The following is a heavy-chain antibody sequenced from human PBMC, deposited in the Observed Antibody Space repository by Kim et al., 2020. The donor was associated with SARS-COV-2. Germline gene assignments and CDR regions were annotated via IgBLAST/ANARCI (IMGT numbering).Heavy chain of an antibody. CDR3: ARKYYGLDV. CDR1: GGSISSGANY. V-gene: IGHV4-31*03. Sequence: SETLSLTCTVSGGSISSGANYWSWIRQHPGKGLEWTGYIYYSGNYYYNPSLKSRVTTSVDTSKNQFSLKLTSVTAADTAVYYCARKYYGLDVWGQGTTFTVSS. CDR2: IYYSGNY. J-gene: IGHJ6*02.